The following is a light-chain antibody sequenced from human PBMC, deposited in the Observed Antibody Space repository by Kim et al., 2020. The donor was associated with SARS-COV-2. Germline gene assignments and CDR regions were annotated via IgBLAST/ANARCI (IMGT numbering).Light chain of an antibody. CDR3: QQRNAWWGT. CDR1: QNINTH. V-gene: IGKV3-11*01. Sequence: VLTQSPVTLSLFPGERATLSCRASQNINTHLNWYQQKPGQAPRLIIYDASKRATAIPARFTASGSGTDFTLTINSLEPEDFSVYYCQQRNAWWGTFGQGTKVDIK. CDR2: DAS. J-gene: IGKJ1*01.